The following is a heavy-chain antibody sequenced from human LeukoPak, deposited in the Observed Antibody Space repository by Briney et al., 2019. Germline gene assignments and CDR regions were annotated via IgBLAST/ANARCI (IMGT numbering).Heavy chain of an antibody. CDR2: ISSSSSTT. V-gene: IGHV3-48*04. CDR3: ARGGVRRGYYDY. J-gene: IGHJ4*02. D-gene: IGHD1-14*01. CDR1: GFTFSSYS. Sequence: GGSLRLSCAASGFTFSSYSMNWVRQAPGKGLEWVSYISSSSSTTYYADSVRGRFTISRDNAENSLYLQMNSLTIEDTAIYYCARGGVRRGYYDYWGQGTLVTVSS.